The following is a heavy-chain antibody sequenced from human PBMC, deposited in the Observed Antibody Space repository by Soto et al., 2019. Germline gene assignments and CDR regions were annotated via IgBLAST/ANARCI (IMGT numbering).Heavy chain of an antibody. Sequence: EVQLVESGGGLVKPGGSLRLSCAASGFTFGTYSMNWVRQAPGKGLQWVASISSSGTYTQYSDSVKGRFTISRDNAKSSLYLQMNSLRVEDTVVYFCARDYDGYALDYWGQGTLVTVSS. CDR1: GFTFGTYS. J-gene: IGHJ4*02. D-gene: IGHD5-12*01. CDR3: ARDYDGYALDY. V-gene: IGHV3-21*02. CDR2: ISSSGTYT.